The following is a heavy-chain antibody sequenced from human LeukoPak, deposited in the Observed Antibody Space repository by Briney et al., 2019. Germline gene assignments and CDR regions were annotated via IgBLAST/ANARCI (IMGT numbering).Heavy chain of an antibody. CDR2: ISYDGSNK. D-gene: IGHD3-16*01. Sequence: PGGSLRLSCAASGFTFSSYAMHWVRQAPVKGLEWVAVISYDGSNKYYADSVKGRFTISRDNSKNTLYLQMNSLRAEDTAVYYCAKALTAMIRAFDIWGQGTMVTVSS. V-gene: IGHV3-30-3*01. CDR1: GFTFSSYA. CDR3: AKALTAMIRAFDI. J-gene: IGHJ3*02.